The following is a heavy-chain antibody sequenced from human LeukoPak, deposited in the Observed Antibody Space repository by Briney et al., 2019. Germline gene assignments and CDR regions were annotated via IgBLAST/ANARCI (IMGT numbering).Heavy chain of an antibody. CDR1: GSTFTGYS. V-gene: IGHV1-2*02. D-gene: IGHD2-15*01. Sequence: ASVKVSCKASGSTFTGYSMHWVRQAPGQGREWMGGCKPNSCAADDAQKFQGRVTRTRDTSISTAYMELSRLRSDDTAVCYCARVYCSGGSCYSDYWGQGTLVTVSS. CDR2: CKPNSCAA. J-gene: IGHJ4*02. CDR3: ARVYCSGGSCYSDY.